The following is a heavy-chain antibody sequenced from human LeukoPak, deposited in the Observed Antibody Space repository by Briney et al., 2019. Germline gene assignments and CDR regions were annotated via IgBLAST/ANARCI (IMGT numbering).Heavy chain of an antibody. J-gene: IGHJ5*02. CDR1: GGPISSSSYY. CDR3: ARVSMTTVTHRVFDP. CDR2: IYYSGST. Sequence: PSETLSLTCTVSGGPISSSSYYWGWIRQPPGKGLEWIGSIYYSGSTYYNPSLKSRVTISVDTSKNQFSLKLSSVTAADTAVYYCARVSMTTVTHRVFDPWGQGTLVTVSS. D-gene: IGHD4-11*01. V-gene: IGHV4-39*07.